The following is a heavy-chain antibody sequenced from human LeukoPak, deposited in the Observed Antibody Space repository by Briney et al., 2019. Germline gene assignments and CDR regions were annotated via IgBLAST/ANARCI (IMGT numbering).Heavy chain of an antibody. Sequence: GRSLRLSCAASGFTFSNYAIHWVRQAPVKGLEWAALISKDGTGTYYPDSVKGRFTISRDNSKNTLYLQMNSLRTEDTAMYYCAILGYSSSVFDCWGQGTLVTVSS. J-gene: IGHJ4*02. CDR1: GFTFSNYA. CDR2: ISKDGTGT. D-gene: IGHD2-2*01. CDR3: AILGYSSSVFDC. V-gene: IGHV3-30-3*01.